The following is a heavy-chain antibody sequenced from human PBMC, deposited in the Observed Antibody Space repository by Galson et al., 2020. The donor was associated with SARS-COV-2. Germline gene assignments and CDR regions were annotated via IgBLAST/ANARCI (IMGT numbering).Heavy chain of an antibody. V-gene: IGHV3-30*04. CDR3: GGEDPLLDAFDI. CDR1: GFTFSSYA. CDR2: ISYDGSNK. Sequence: GGSLRLSCAASGFTFSSYAMHWVRQAPGKGLEWVAVISYDGSNKYYADSVKGRFTISRDNSKNTLYLQMNSLRAEDTAVYYCGGEDPLLDAFDIWGQGTMVTVSS. J-gene: IGHJ3*02.